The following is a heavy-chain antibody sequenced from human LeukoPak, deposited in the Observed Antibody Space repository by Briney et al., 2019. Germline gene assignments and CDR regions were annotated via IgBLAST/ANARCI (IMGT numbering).Heavy chain of an antibody. D-gene: IGHD1-26*01. CDR2: IYYTGRT. V-gene: IGHV4-39*01. J-gene: IGHJ3*02. CDR3: ARRGSMGGSFVGAFDI. CDR1: GDSFSRNTYS. Sequence: SQTLSLTCTVSGDSFSRNTYSWGWIRQPPGKGLEWIGSIYYTGRTFYNPSLKSRVTISVDTSKNQFSLKLSSVTAADTAVYYCARRGSMGGSFVGAFDIWGQGTMVTVSS.